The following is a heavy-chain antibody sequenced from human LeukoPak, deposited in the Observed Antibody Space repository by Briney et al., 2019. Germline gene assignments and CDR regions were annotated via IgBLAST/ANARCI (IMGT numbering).Heavy chain of an antibody. CDR2: ISTYNGNT. J-gene: IGHJ3*01. CDR3: ARTQWLEDAFDF. Sequence: ASVKVSCKASDDTFSNYGISWVRQAPGQGLEWMGWISTYNGNTHYAQKFQGRVTMITDTSTNIAYLELRDLRSDDTAVYYCARTQWLEDAFDFWGQGTVVTVSS. D-gene: IGHD6-19*01. CDR1: DDTFSNYG. V-gene: IGHV1-18*01.